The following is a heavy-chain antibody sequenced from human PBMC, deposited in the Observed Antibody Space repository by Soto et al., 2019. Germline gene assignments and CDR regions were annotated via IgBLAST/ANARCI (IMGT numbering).Heavy chain of an antibody. V-gene: IGHV3-30*04. D-gene: IGHD6-19*01. CDR1: GFTFSSYA. CDR3: AKDPGGQAVALDY. CDR2: ISYDGSNK. Sequence: GGSLRLSCAACGFTFSSYAMHWVCQAQGKGLEWVAVISYDGSNKYYADSVKGRFTISRDNSKNTLYLQMNSLRAEDTAVYYCAKDPGGQAVALDYWGQGTLVTVSS. J-gene: IGHJ4*02.